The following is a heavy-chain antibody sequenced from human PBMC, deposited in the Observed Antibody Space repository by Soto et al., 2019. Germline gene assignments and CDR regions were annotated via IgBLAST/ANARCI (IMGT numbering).Heavy chain of an antibody. V-gene: IGHV3-7*01. CDR3: ASWGQSLNY. Sequence: EVHLVESGGGLVQPGESLRLSCAASGFSFSNSWMNWVRQAPGKGLEWVANTNPDGSEKYYVDSVKGRFTISRDNTRNSLFLEINSVIVEDTALYYCASWGQSLNYWGQGTPVTVSS. J-gene: IGHJ4*02. CDR2: TNPDGSEK. D-gene: IGHD3-16*01. CDR1: GFSFSNSW.